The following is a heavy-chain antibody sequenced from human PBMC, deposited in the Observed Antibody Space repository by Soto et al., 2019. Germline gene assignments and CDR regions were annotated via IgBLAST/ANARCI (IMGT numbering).Heavy chain of an antibody. D-gene: IGHD6-6*01. CDR2: TYYRSKWYS. CDR1: GDSVSDNSAA. J-gene: IGHJ4*02. Sequence: QVQLQQSGPGLMKPSQTLSLTCAISGDSVSDNSAAWNWIRQSPSKGLEWLGRTYYRSKWYSDYAMSVKSRITINPDTSKNQFSLQLRSVTPEDTAVYYCARDGYSSSYDFDYWGQVTLVTVSS. V-gene: IGHV6-1*01. CDR3: ARDGYSSSYDFDY.